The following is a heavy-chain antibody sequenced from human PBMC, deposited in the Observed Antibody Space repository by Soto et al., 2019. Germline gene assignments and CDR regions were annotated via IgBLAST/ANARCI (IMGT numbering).Heavy chain of an antibody. CDR1: GFTFSDYY. V-gene: IGHV3-11*06. CDR3: ARDGYSGYRYYFDY. Sequence: VQLVESGGALVKPGGSLRLSCAASGFTFSDYYMSWIRQAPGKGLEWVSYISSSSSYTNYADSVKGRFTISRDNAKNSLYLQMNSLRAEDTAVYYCARDGYSGYRYYFDYWGQGTLVTVSS. CDR2: ISSSSSYT. J-gene: IGHJ4*02. D-gene: IGHD5-12*01.